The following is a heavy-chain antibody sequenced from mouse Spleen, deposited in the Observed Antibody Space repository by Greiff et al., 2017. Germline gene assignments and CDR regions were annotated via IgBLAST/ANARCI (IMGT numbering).Heavy chain of an antibody. D-gene: IGHD4-1*01. CDR2: IHPSSNNT. CDR3: AITNWDY. J-gene: IGHJ2*01. CDR1: GYTFTSYW. Sequence: QVQLQQPGAELVKPGTSVKVPCKASGYTFTSYWMHWVRRSPGRGLEWIGRIHPSSNNTYYNHNFTGQATLTVDTSSSTAYMQLSSLTSEDSAVYYCAITNWDYWGQGTTLTVSS. V-gene: IGHV1-74*01.